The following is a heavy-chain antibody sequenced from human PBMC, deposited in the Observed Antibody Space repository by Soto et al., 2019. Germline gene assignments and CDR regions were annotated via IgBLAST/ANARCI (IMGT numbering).Heavy chain of an antibody. CDR3: ARGPSSSGTRAQYCYMDV. D-gene: IGHD6-13*01. CDR1: GFTLSSNY. CDR2: IYGGSST. Sequence: PGGSLSLSCAASGFTLSSNYMRLDRQAPGKGLEWGSVIYGGSSTYYAVSEKGRFTISRDNSKNTRYLQRNSLRGDGTAVYYSARGPSSSGTRAQYCYMDVWGKGTTVTVSS. J-gene: IGHJ6*03. V-gene: IGHV3-66*01.